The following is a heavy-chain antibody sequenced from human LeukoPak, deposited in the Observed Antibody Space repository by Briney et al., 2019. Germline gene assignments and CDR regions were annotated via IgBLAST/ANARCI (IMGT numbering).Heavy chain of an antibody. D-gene: IGHD3-22*01. CDR3: ARGVGDYYGSSGYYDFDY. J-gene: IGHJ4*02. CDR1: GGSFSGYY. Sequence: SETLSLTCAVYGGSFSGYYWSWIRQPPGKGLEWIGEISHSGITNYNPSLKSRVTISVGTSKNQFSLKLSSVTAADTAVYYCARGVGDYYGSSGYYDFDYWGQGTLVTVSS. CDR2: ISHSGIT. V-gene: IGHV4-34*01.